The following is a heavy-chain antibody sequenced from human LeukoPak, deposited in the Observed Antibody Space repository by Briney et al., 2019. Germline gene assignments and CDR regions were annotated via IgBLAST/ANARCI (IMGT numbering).Heavy chain of an antibody. CDR3: AKDMGSYAFDAFDI. CDR2: ISWNSGSI. V-gene: IGHV3-9*01. D-gene: IGHD1-26*01. CDR1: GFTFDDYA. J-gene: IGHJ3*02. Sequence: GGSLRLSCAASGFTFDDYAMHWVRQAPGKGLERVSGISWNSGSIGYADSVKGRFTISRDNAKNSLYLQMNSLRAEDTALYYCAKDMGSYAFDAFDIWGQGTMVTVSS.